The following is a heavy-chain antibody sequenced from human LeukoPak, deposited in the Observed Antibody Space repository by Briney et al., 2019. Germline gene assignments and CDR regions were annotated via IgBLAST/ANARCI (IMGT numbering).Heavy chain of an antibody. D-gene: IGHD3-10*01. Sequence: GGSLRLSCAASGFTFSSYEMNWVRQAPGTGLEWVSYISSSGSTIYYADSVKGRFTISRDNAKNSLYLQMNSLRAEDTAVYYCARVRGEAFDIWGQGTMVTVSS. CDR1: GFTFSSYE. J-gene: IGHJ3*02. CDR2: ISSSGSTI. V-gene: IGHV3-48*03. CDR3: ARVRGEAFDI.